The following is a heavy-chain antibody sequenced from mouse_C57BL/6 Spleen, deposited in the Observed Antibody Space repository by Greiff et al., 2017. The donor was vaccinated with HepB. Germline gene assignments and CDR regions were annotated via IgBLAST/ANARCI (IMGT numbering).Heavy chain of an antibody. Sequence: LQESGPELVKPGASVKISCKASGYAFSSSWMNWVKQRPGKGLEWIGRIYPGDGDTNYNGKFKGKATLTADKSSSTAYMQLSSLTSEDSAVYFCARFDSGYFDYWGQGTTLTVSS. CDR2: IYPGDGDT. V-gene: IGHV1-82*01. D-gene: IGHD1-3*01. J-gene: IGHJ2*01. CDR3: ARFDSGYFDY. CDR1: GYAFSSSW.